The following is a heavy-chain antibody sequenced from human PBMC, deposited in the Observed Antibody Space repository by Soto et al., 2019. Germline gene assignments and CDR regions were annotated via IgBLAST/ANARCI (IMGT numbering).Heavy chain of an antibody. CDR3: ARAARLSPVDR. V-gene: IGHV4-4*02. Sequence: QVQLQESGPGLVEPSGTLSLTCTVSSGVSSGIWGNWVRQSPGKGLEWIGDIYHSGNTNYNPSLESRVTLSVEESKNQFSLRLSSVTAADTAIYYCARAARLSPVDRWCRGTLVSDSS. CDR1: SGVSSGIW. J-gene: IGHJ5*02. CDR2: IYHSGNT.